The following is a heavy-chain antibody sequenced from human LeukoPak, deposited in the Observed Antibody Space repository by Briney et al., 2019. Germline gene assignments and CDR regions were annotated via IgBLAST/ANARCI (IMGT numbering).Heavy chain of an antibody. D-gene: IGHD3-10*01. Sequence: PGGSLRLSCAASGFTFSNYEMNWVRQAPGKGLEWVSYISSSGSKIYYADSVKGRFTISRDNAKNSLYLQMNSLRAEDTAVYYCAKGGLTMVRGVLDYWGQGTLVTVSS. V-gene: IGHV3-48*03. J-gene: IGHJ4*02. CDR3: AKGGLTMVRGVLDY. CDR2: ISSSGSKI. CDR1: GFTFSNYE.